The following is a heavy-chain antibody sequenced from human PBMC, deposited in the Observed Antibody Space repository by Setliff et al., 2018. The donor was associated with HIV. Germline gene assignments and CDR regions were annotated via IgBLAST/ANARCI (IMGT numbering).Heavy chain of an antibody. D-gene: IGHD3-9*01. J-gene: IGHJ4*02. V-gene: IGHV4-31*03. CDR3: ARVADYDLTRYYFFDY. Sequence: SETLSLTCTVSGDSITSNSHYWGWIRQHPGKGLEWIGYVFHTGITYQNPSLESRLSMSVDTSQNRFSLRLTSVTAADTAVYYCARVADYDLTRYYFFDYRGRGTLVTVSS. CDR2: VFHTGIT. CDR1: GDSITSNSHY.